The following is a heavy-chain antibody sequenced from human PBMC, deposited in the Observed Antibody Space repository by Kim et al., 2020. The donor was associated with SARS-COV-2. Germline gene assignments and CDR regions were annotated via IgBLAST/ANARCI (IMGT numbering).Heavy chain of an antibody. D-gene: IGHD3-10*01. V-gene: IGHV1-69*13. Sequence: SVKVSCKASGGTFSSYAISWVRQAPGQGLEWMGGIIPIFGTANYAQKFQGRVTITADESTSTAYMELSSLRSEDTAVYYCARDWGMVRGVMSSYYYGMDVWGQGTTVTVSS. J-gene: IGHJ6*02. CDR3: ARDWGMVRGVMSSYYYGMDV. CDR2: IIPIFGTA. CDR1: GGTFSSYA.